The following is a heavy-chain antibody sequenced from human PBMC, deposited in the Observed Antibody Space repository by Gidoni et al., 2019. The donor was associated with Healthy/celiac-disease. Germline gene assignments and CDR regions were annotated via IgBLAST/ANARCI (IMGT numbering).Heavy chain of an antibody. V-gene: IGHV5-51*01. CDR1: GYSFTSSW. D-gene: IGHD5-12*01. Sequence: EVQLVQSGAEVKKPGESLKISCKGSGYSFTSSWIGWVRQMPGKGLEWMGIIYPGDSDTRYSPSFQGQVTISADKSISTAYLQWSSLKASDTAMYYCARHLISDGYNHADAFDIWGQGTMVTVSS. CDR2: IYPGDSDT. CDR3: ARHLISDGYNHADAFDI. J-gene: IGHJ3*02.